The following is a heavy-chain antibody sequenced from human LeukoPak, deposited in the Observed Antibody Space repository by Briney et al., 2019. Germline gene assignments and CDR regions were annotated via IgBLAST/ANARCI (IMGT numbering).Heavy chain of an antibody. CDR3: ATDDDFGDYRLDH. J-gene: IGHJ5*02. CDR1: GFTFITYA. CDR2: ISGSGTGGRT. D-gene: IGHD4-17*01. V-gene: IGHV3-23*01. Sequence: GGSLRLSCAASGFTFITYAMSWVRQAPGKGLEWVSGISGSGTGGRTYYADSVKGRFTISRDNSKNTLYLQMNTLRAEDTAIYYCATDDDFGDYRLDHWGQGTPVTVSS.